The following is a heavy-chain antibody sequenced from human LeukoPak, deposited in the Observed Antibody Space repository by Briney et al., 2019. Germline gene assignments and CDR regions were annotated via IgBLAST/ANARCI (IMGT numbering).Heavy chain of an antibody. D-gene: IGHD3-10*01. CDR1: GNSISNYA. CDR2: INPSGGST. J-gene: IGHJ4*02. CDR3: AREARFDYYGSGSYYNGLDY. V-gene: IGHV1-46*01. Sequence: ASVKVSCKASGNSISNYAVSWVRQAPGQGLEWMGIINPSGGSTSYAQKFQGRVTMTRDTSTSTVYMELSSLRSEDTAVYYCAREARFDYYGSGSYYNGLDYWGQGTLVTVSS.